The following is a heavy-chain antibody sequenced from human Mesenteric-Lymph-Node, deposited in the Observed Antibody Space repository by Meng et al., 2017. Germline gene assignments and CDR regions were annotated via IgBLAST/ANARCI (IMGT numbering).Heavy chain of an antibody. CDR3: GRDQGRELINH. V-gene: IGHV4-30-4*01. J-gene: IGHJ4*02. D-gene: IGHD1-7*01. CDR1: GGSISSGDYY. Sequence: VQLTESGPGLVKPSQTLSLTCTVSGGSISSGDYYWSWIRQPPGKGLEWIGYIYYSGSTYYNPSLKSRVTISVDTSKNQFSLKLSSVTAADAAVYYCGRDQGRELINHWGQGALVTVSS. CDR2: IYYSGST.